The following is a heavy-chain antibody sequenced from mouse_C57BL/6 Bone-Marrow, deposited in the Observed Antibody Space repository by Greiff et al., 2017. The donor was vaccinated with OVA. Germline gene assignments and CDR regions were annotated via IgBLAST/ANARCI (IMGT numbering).Heavy chain of an antibody. V-gene: IGHV1-81*01. CDR1: GYTFTSYG. J-gene: IGHJ4*01. CDR2: IYPRSGNT. D-gene: IGHD2-2*01. Sequence: QVQLKESGAELARPGASVKLSCKASGYTFTSYGISWVKQRTGQGLEWIGEIYPRSGNTYYNEKFKGKATLTADKSSSTAYMELRSLTSEDSAVYFCARCGYPRAMDYRGQETSVTVSS. CDR3: ARCGYPRAMDY.